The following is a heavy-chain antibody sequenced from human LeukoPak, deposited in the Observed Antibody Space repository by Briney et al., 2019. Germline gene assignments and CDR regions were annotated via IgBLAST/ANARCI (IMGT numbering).Heavy chain of an antibody. CDR1: GFTFSSYS. CDR2: ISSSSSYI. J-gene: IGHJ1*01. V-gene: IGHV3-21*01. D-gene: IGHD3-22*01. CDR3: ARDPPLQYYDSSGPEYFQH. Sequence: GGSLRLSCAASGFTFSSYSMNWVRQTPGKGLEWVSSISSSSSYIYYADSVKGRFTISRDNAKNSLYLQMNSLRAEDTAVYYCARDPPLQYYDSSGPEYFQHWGQGTLVTVSS.